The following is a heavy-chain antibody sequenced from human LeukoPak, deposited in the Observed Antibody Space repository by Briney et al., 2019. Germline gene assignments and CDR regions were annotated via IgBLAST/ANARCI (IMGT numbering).Heavy chain of an antibody. CDR3: ARGHGPPFLSSGYSSGWFWFPKYYFDY. Sequence: SETLSLTCTVSGGSISSSSYYWGWIRQPPGKGLEWIGSIYYSGSTYYNPSLKSRVTISVDTSKNQFSLKLSSVTAADTAVYYCARGHGPPFLSSGYSSGWFWFPKYYFDYWGQGTLVTVSS. CDR2: IYYSGST. D-gene: IGHD6-19*01. J-gene: IGHJ4*02. CDR1: GGSISSSSYY. V-gene: IGHV4-39*07.